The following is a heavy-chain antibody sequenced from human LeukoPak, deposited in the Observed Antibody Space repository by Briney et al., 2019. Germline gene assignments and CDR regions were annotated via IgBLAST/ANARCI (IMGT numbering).Heavy chain of an antibody. CDR1: GFTFGDYA. Sequence: GGSLRLSCTASGFTFGDYAMSWFRQAPGKGLEWVGFIRSKAYGGTTEYAASVKGRFTISRDDSKNTLYLQMNSLKTEDTAVYYCTTAGIVGATGYYYYYYYMDVWGKGTTVTVSS. CDR3: TTAGIVGATGYYYYYYYMDV. D-gene: IGHD1-26*01. V-gene: IGHV3-49*03. J-gene: IGHJ6*03. CDR2: IRSKAYGGTT.